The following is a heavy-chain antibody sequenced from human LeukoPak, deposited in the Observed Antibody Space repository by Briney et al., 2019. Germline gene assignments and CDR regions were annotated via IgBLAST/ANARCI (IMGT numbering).Heavy chain of an antibody. CDR2: MNPNSGNT. V-gene: IGHV1-8*03. J-gene: IGHJ4*02. D-gene: IGHD3-22*01. Sequence: ASVKVSCKASGYTFTSYDINWVRQATGQGLEWMGWMNPNSGNTGYAQKFQGRVTITADESTSTAYMELSSLRSEDTAVYYCARDPYDSSGYSYYFDYWGQGTLVTVSS. CDR1: GYTFTSYD. CDR3: ARDPYDSSGYSYYFDY.